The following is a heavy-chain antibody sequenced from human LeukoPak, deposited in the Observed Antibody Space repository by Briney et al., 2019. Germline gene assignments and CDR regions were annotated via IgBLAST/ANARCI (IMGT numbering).Heavy chain of an antibody. V-gene: IGHV1-69*05. CDR2: IIPIFGTA. CDR1: GGTFSSYA. CDR3: ARNIFKSSGWYPFDY. Sequence: GSSVKVSCKASGGTFSSYAISWVRQAPGQGLEWMGGIIPIFGTANCAQKFQGRVTITTDESTSTAYMELSSLRSEDTAVYYCARNIFKSSGWYPFDYWGQGTLVTVSS. J-gene: IGHJ4*02. D-gene: IGHD6-19*01.